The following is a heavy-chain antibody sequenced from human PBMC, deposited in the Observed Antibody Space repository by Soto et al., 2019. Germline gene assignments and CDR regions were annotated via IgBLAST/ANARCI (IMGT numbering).Heavy chain of an antibody. CDR2: LSGGGSTT. J-gene: IGHJ4*02. Sequence: EVQLLESGGGFVQPGESLRLSCAASGFTFSLSAMSWVRQAPRRGLDWVSSLSGGGSTTDYADSVKGRFTISRDNSKNTVHLQMNSLRAEDTSLYYCAKGPEYDILTGCDYWGQGALVTVSS. D-gene: IGHD3-9*01. CDR1: GFTFSLSA. V-gene: IGHV3-23*01. CDR3: AKGPEYDILTGCDY.